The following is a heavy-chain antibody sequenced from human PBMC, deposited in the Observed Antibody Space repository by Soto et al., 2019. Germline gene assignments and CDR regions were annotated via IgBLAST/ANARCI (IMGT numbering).Heavy chain of an antibody. CDR3: ASSYGSGYRAFDY. CDR1: GDTFNFSS. V-gene: IGHV1-69*02. CDR2: VNPIVSMS. D-gene: IGHD3-10*01. Sequence: QVQLVQSGAEVKRPGSSVKVSCKASGDTFNFSSITWVRQAPGLGLEWMGRVNPIVSMSNYAQKFQGRVTMTADKSTSTAYMELSSLRSEDTAIYYCASSYGSGYRAFDYWGQGALVTVSS. J-gene: IGHJ4*02.